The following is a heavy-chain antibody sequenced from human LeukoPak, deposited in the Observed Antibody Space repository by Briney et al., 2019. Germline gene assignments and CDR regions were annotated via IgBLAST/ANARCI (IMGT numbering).Heavy chain of an antibody. J-gene: IGHJ3*02. V-gene: IGHV3-7*01. CDR1: GFLFSSSW. CDR3: ARDLRGSDDAFDI. D-gene: IGHD3-16*01. Sequence: GGSLRLSCTTSGFLFSSSWMSWVRQAPGKGLEWVANIGPDGSDKQYVDSMKGRFTISRDNAQNSVYLQMNSLRAEDTAVYYCARDLRGSDDAFDIWGQGTMVTVSS. CDR2: IGPDGSDK.